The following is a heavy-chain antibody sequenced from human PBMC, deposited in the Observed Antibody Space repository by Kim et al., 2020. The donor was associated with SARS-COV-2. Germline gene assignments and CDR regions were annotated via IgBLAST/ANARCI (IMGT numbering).Heavy chain of an antibody. Sequence: ASVKVSCKASGYTFTSYDINWVRQATGQGLEWMGWMNPNSGNTGYAQKFQGRVTMTRNTSISTAYMELSSLRSEDTAVYYCARGLVNRNTILLWFGVSRLDPWGQGTLVTVSS. CDR1: GYTFTSYD. CDR3: ARGLVNRNTILLWFGVSRLDP. V-gene: IGHV1-8*01. J-gene: IGHJ5*02. D-gene: IGHD3-10*01. CDR2: MNPNSGNT.